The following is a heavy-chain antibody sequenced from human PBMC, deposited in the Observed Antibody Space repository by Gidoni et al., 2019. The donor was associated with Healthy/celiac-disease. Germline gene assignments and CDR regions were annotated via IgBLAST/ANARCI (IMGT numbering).Heavy chain of an antibody. J-gene: IGHJ6*02. CDR2: SYPGDSDT. CDR1: GYSFTSYW. V-gene: IGHV5-51*01. D-gene: IGHD2-2*01. CDR3: ARSGDIVVVPAAVYYGMDV. Sequence: EVQLVQSGAEVKKPGESLKISCKGSGYSFTSYWIGWVRQMPGKGLEWMGISYPGDSDTRYSPSFQGQVTISADKSISTAYLQWSSLKASDTAMYYCARSGDIVVVPAAVYYGMDVWGQGTTVTVSS.